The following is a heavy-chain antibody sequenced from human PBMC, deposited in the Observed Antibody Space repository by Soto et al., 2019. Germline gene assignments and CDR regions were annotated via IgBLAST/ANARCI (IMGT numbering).Heavy chain of an antibody. Sequence: QVQLVESGGGVPQPGKSLRLSCLASGFTFNTYGLHWVRQAPGKGLEWVSVIWSDGNNRYYADSVKGRFTISRDSSKNTLYLQMNSLRVEDTAVYYCARIPLDTIMALDYWGQGTLVTVSS. V-gene: IGHV3-33*01. CDR2: IWSDGNNR. CDR3: ARIPLDTIMALDY. J-gene: IGHJ4*02. D-gene: IGHD5-18*01. CDR1: GFTFNTYG.